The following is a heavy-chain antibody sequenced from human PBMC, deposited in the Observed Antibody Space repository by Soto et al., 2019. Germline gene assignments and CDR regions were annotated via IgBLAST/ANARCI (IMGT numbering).Heavy chain of an antibody. CDR3: ARGGPPIDY. J-gene: IGHJ4*02. CDR2: INAGNGNT. D-gene: IGHD3-10*01. Sequence: QVQLVQSGAEAKKPGASVKVSCKASGYTFTSYAMHWVRQAPGQRLEWMVGINAGNGNTKYSQKFKGRVTITRDTSASTEYMELSSVRAEDTAVEYCARGGPPIDYWGQGTLVTVSS. V-gene: IGHV1-3*01. CDR1: GYTFTSYA.